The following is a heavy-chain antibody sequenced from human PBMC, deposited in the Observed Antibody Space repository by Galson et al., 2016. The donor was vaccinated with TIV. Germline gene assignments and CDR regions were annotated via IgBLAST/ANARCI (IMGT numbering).Heavy chain of an antibody. J-gene: IGHJ3*02. V-gene: IGHV3-23*01. CDR2: ISGSGGIT. D-gene: IGHD4-23*01. CDR3: AKRRNYGGDAFES. Sequence: SLRLSCAASGFTFNNYAMHWVRQAPGKGLEWVSGISGSGGITYIAESVKGRFAITRDNSRDTLYLQLNSLRAEDTAIYYCAKRRNYGGDAFESWGQGTMVTVSS. CDR1: GFTFNNYA.